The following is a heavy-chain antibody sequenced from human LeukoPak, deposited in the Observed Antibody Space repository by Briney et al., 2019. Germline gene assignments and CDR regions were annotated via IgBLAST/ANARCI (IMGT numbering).Heavy chain of an antibody. Sequence: PGGSLRLSCAASGFTFSSYTMDWVRRAPGKGLEWASSIGISTSYIYYADSVKGRFTTSRDNAKSSLYLQMNSLRAEDTAVYYCARDMNWGSGAVDVWGQGTTVTVSS. CDR2: IGISTSYI. V-gene: IGHV3-21*01. D-gene: IGHD7-27*01. J-gene: IGHJ6*02. CDR1: GFTFSSYT. CDR3: ARDMNWGSGAVDV.